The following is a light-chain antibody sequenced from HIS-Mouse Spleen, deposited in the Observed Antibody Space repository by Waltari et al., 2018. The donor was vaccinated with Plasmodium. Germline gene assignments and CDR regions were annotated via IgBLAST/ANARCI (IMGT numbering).Light chain of an antibody. CDR3: CSYAGSRV. CDR2: EGS. V-gene: IGLV2-23*01. Sequence: QSALTQPASVSGSPGQSITISCTGTSSDGGSYNLVSWYQQHPGKDPKLMIYEGSKRPSGVSNRFSGSKSGNTASLTISGLQAEDEADYYCCSYAGSRVFGGGTKLTVL. J-gene: IGLJ2*01. CDR1: SSDGGSYNL.